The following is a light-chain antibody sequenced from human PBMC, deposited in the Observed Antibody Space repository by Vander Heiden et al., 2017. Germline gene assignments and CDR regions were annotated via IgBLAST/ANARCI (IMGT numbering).Light chain of an antibody. J-gene: IGKJ3*01. CDR2: GAL. CDR3: QQYGSSPRVT. V-gene: IGKV3-20*01. Sequence: EIVLTQSPGTLSLSPGERATLSCRASESVSSSYLAWYQQKPGQAPRLLIYGALSRATGIPDRFSGSGSGTDFTLTISRLEPEDFAGYYCQQYGSSPRVTFGPGTKVDIK. CDR1: ESVSSSY.